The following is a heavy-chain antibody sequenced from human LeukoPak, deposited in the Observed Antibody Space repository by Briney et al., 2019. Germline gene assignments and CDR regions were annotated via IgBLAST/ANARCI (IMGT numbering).Heavy chain of an antibody. Sequence: GGSLRLSCAASGFTFSSYWMHWVRQAPGKGPLWVSHINGDGSTTNYADSVKGRFTISRDNAKNTLYLQMNSLRAEATAVYYCAEAASVRGVSYWGQGTLVTVSS. CDR1: GFTFSSYW. J-gene: IGHJ4*02. CDR3: AEAASVRGVSY. V-gene: IGHV3-74*01. CDR2: INGDGSTT. D-gene: IGHD3-10*01.